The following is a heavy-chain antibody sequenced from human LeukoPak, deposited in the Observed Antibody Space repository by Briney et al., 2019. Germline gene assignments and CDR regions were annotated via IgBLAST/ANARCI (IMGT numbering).Heavy chain of an antibody. J-gene: IGHJ4*02. D-gene: IGHD4-17*01. CDR2: IRYDGSNK. CDR3: ARRLNNGDYGNDY. V-gene: IGHV3-30*02. Sequence: PGGSLRLSXAASGFTFRSYGMHWVRQAPGKGLEWVAFIRYDGSNKYYADSVRGRFTISRDNAKNSLYLQMNSLRAEDTAVYYCARRLNNGDYGNDYWGQGTLVTVSS. CDR1: GFTFRSYG.